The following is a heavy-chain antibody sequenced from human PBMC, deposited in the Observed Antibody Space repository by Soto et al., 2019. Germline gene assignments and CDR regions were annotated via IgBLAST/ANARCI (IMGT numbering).Heavy chain of an antibody. Sequence: GGSLRLSCAASGFTFSSYWMHWVRQAPGKGLVWVSRINSDGSSTSYADSVKGRFTISRDNAKNTLYLQMNSLRAEDTAVYYCARGRISSTSFYYYGMDVWGQGTTVTVSS. V-gene: IGHV3-74*01. CDR2: INSDGSST. J-gene: IGHJ6*02. D-gene: IGHD2-2*01. CDR3: ARGRISSTSFYYYGMDV. CDR1: GFTFSSYW.